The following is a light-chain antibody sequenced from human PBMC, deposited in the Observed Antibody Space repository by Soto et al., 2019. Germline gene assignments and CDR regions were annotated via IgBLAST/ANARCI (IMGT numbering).Light chain of an antibody. J-gene: IGKJ1*01. V-gene: IGKV3-15*01. CDR2: EAS. Sequence: EIVVTQSPAPLSVSPGEGAPLSFRASQSISRNLAWYQQKPGQAPRLLISEASTRATGVPARFSGSGSGTEFTLTISSLQSEDVAVYYCQQYTNWRTFGQGTKVDIK. CDR3: QQYTNWRT. CDR1: QSISRN.